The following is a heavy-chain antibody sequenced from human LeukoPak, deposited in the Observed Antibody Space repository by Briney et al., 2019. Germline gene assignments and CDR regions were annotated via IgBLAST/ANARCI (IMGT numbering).Heavy chain of an antibody. CDR2: IYYSGST. V-gene: IGHV4-59*01. CDR1: GGSISSYY. CDR3: ARGSYCSSSGGWFDP. Sequence: SETLSLTCTVSGGSISSYYWSWIRQPPGKGLEWIGYIYYSGSTNYNPSLKSRVTISVDTSKNQFSLKLSSVAAADTAVYYCARGSYCSSSGGWFDPWGQGTLVTVSS. D-gene: IGHD6-6*01. J-gene: IGHJ5*02.